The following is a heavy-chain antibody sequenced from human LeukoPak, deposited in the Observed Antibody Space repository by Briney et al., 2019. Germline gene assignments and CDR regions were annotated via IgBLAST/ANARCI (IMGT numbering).Heavy chain of an antibody. D-gene: IGHD2-2*01. CDR2: IYSGGST. Sequence: GGSLRLSCAASGFTVSSNYMSWVRQAPGKGLEWVSVIYSGGSTYYADSVKGRFTISRDNSKNTLYLQMNSLRAEDTAVYYRTSLTGYCSSTSCPGDYMDVWGKGTTVTVSS. V-gene: IGHV3-53*01. J-gene: IGHJ6*03. CDR1: GFTVSSNY. CDR3: TSLTGYCSSTSCPGDYMDV.